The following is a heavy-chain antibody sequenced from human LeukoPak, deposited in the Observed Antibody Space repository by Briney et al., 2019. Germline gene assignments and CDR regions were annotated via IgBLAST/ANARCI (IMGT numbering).Heavy chain of an antibody. Sequence: SETLSLTCTVSGGSISSSSYYWGWIRQPPGKGLEWIGSIYYSGSTYYNPSLKSRVTISVDTSKNQFSLKLSSVTAADTAVYYCARDKVDSSGWAEYNWFDPWGQGTLVTVSS. J-gene: IGHJ5*02. CDR2: IYYSGST. CDR3: ARDKVDSSGWAEYNWFDP. CDR1: GGSISSSSYY. D-gene: IGHD6-19*01. V-gene: IGHV4-39*07.